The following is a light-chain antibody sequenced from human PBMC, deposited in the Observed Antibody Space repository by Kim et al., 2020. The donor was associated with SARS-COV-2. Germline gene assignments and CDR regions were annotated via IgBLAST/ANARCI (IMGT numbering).Light chain of an antibody. CDR2: LNSDGSH. CDR1: SGHSSYA. Sequence: QPVLTRSPSASASLGASVKLTCTLSSGHSSYAIAWHQQQPEKGPRYLMKLNSDGSHSKGDGIPDRFSGSSSGAERYLTISSLQSEDEAVYYCQTWGTGFVVLGGGTQLTVL. CDR3: QTWGTGFVV. J-gene: IGLJ2*01. V-gene: IGLV4-69*01.